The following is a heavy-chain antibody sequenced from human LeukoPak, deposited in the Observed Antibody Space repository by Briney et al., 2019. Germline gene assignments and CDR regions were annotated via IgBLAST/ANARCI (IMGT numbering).Heavy chain of an antibody. D-gene: IGHD6-19*01. V-gene: IGHV4-59*01. J-gene: IGHJ4*02. CDR1: GGSMSSYY. CDR3: ARASIAVAGTRGWSLGTIDY. CDR2: IYYSGST. Sequence: RASETLSLTCTVSGGSMSSYYWSWIRQPPGKGLEWIGDIYYSGSTNYNPSLKSRVTISVDTSKNQFSLKVSSVTAADTAVYYCARASIAVAGTRGWSLGTIDYWGQGTLVTVSS.